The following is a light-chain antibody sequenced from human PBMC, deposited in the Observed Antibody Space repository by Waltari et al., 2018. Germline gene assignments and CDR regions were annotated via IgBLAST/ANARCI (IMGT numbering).Light chain of an antibody. Sequence: EIVMTQSPATLSVSPGDRATLSCRASQSVSSNLAWYQQKPGQAPRLLIYGASTRATGIPARFSGSGSGTEFTLTISSLQSEDFAVYYCQQYNNCPQTFGQGTKVEIK. CDR3: QQYNNCPQT. J-gene: IGKJ1*01. CDR1: QSVSSN. V-gene: IGKV3-15*01. CDR2: GAS.